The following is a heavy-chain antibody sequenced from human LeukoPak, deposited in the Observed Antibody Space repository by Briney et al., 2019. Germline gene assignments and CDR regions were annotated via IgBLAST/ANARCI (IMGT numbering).Heavy chain of an antibody. Sequence: SETLSLTCTVSGYSISSGYYWGWIRQPPGKGLEWIGSMYHSGNTYYNPSLQSRVTISVDTSKNQFSLKLRSVTAADTAVYYCAREWNYYAFEIWGQGTMVTVSS. D-gene: IGHD1-7*01. J-gene: IGHJ3*02. CDR1: GYSISSGYY. V-gene: IGHV4-38-2*02. CDR3: AREWNYYAFEI. CDR2: MYHSGNT.